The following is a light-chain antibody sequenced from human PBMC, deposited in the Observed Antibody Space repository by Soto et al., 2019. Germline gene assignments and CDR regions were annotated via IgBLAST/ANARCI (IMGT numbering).Light chain of an antibody. V-gene: IGKV3-20*01. CDR2: AAS. Sequence: IVLTQSPGPLPLSPGERATLSFRASQSVSSTYFAWYQQKPGKAPRLLIDAASFRATGIPDRFSGSRSGTDFTLTISRLEPEDFAVYFCQQYGSSPLTFGGGTKVEIK. CDR1: QSVSSTY. J-gene: IGKJ4*01. CDR3: QQYGSSPLT.